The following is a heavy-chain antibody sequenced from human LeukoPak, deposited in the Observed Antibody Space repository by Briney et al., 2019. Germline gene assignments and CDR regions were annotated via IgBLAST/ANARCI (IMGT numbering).Heavy chain of an antibody. CDR2: IIPIFGTA. V-gene: IGHV1-69*13. Sequence: ASVKVSCKASGGTFSSYAISWVRQAPGQGLEWMGGIIPIFGTANYAQKFQGRVTITADESTSTAYMELSSLRSEDTAVYYCARDRTCSGGSCAIWGSLDYWGQGTLVTVSS. J-gene: IGHJ4*02. D-gene: IGHD2-15*01. CDR3: ARDRTCSGGSCAIWGSLDY. CDR1: GGTFSSYA.